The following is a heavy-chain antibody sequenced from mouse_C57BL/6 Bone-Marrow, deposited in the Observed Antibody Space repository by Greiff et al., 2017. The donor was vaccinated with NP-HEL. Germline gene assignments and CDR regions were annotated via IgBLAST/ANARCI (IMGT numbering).Heavy chain of an antibody. CDR2: IDPEDGET. CDR1: GFNIKDYY. Sequence: EVQLQESGAELVKPGASVKLSCTASGFNIKDYYMHWVKQRTEQGLEWIGRIDPEDGETKYAPQFQGKATITADTSSNTAYLQLSSLTSEDADVYCCARRHYGSRDYYAMDYWGQGTSVTVSS. CDR3: ARRHYGSRDYYAMDY. V-gene: IGHV14-2*01. J-gene: IGHJ4*01. D-gene: IGHD1-1*01.